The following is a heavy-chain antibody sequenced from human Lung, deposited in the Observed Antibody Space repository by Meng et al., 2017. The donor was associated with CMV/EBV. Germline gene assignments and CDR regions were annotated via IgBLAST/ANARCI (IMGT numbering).Heavy chain of an antibody. J-gene: IGHJ4*02. V-gene: IGHV4-4*02. Sequence: QVTLQESGLGLVKPSGSLSLTCAVSGGSIGSSNWWSWVRQPPGKGLEWIGEIYHSGSTNYNPSLKSRVTISVDKSKNQFSLKLSSVTAADTAVYYCASFPPPGKQWLVTDYWGQGTLVTVSS. CDR1: GGSIGSSNW. D-gene: IGHD6-19*01. CDR2: IYHSGST. CDR3: ASFPPPGKQWLVTDY.